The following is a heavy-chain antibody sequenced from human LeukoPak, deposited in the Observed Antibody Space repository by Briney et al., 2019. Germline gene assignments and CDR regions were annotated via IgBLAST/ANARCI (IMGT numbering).Heavy chain of an antibody. D-gene: IGHD6-19*01. CDR2: IKQDGSEK. Sequence: GGSLRLSCEGSGFTFGSYWISWVRQAPGKGLEWVANIKQDGSEKYYLDSVKGRFTISRDNAKNSLYLQMNGLRAEDTAVYYCARGIAVAGISFDYWGQGTLVTVSS. CDR1: GFTFGSYW. CDR3: ARGIAVAGISFDY. J-gene: IGHJ4*02. V-gene: IGHV3-7*01.